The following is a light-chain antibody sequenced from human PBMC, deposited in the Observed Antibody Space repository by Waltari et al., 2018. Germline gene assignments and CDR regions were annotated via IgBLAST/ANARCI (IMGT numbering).Light chain of an antibody. V-gene: IGLV1-44*01. CDR3: AAWDDSLNGWV. CDR2: NDE. J-gene: IGLJ3*02. Sequence: QSVLTQPPSASGTPGKSVTISCSGSSSNIGSNSVNWYQQLPGSAPKLIIYNDENRPSGVPDRVSGSQSGPSASLATYGLQSEDGADYYCAAWDDSLNGWVFCGGTQLTVL. CDR1: SSNIGSNS.